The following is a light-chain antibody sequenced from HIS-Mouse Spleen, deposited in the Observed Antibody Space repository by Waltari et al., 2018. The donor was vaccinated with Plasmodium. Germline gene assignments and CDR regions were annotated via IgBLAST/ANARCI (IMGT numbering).Light chain of an antibody. J-gene: IGKJ5*01. CDR2: DAS. Sequence: EIVLTQSPATLYLSPGDRATLSCRASQSVSRYLAWYQQKPVQAPRILIYDASNRATGIPARFSGSGSGTDFTLTISSLEPEDFAVYYCQQRSNWPPTFGQGTRLEIK. CDR1: QSVSRY. CDR3: QQRSNWPPT. V-gene: IGKV3-11*01.